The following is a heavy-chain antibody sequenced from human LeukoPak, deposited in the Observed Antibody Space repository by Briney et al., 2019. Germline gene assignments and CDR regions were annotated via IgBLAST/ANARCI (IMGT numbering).Heavy chain of an antibody. V-gene: IGHV3-30-3*01. J-gene: IGHJ4*02. D-gene: IGHD2-15*01. CDR2: ISYDGSIN. Sequence: PGQSLRLSCEASGFTFSTYTMHWVRQAPGKGLEWVAVISYDGSINFYAASVKGRFTISRDNSKNTLYLQMNSLRAEDTALYFCARDRRYCSGGSCYFDYLFDYWGQGTLVTVSS. CDR1: GFTFSTYT. CDR3: ARDRRYCSGGSCYFDYLFDY.